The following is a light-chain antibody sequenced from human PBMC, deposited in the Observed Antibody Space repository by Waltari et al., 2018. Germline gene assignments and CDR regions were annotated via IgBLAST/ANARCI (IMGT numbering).Light chain of an antibody. Sequence: DVQLTQSPSSLAASVGDRVTFTCRASQSISDYLNWYQVQPGKAPKLLIYAASTLQSGVPSRFSGSGSGTHFTLTISSLQPEDSATYYCQQSYSVLGLTFGGGTKVEI. J-gene: IGKJ4*01. V-gene: IGKV1-39*01. CDR1: QSISDY. CDR3: QQSYSVLGLT. CDR2: AAS.